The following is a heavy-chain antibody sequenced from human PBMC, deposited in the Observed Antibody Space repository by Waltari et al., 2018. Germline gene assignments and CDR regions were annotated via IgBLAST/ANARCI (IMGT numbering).Heavy chain of an antibody. J-gene: IGHJ4*02. CDR3: ARAGAAAGFDY. CDR1: GGSISSYS. V-gene: IGHV4-59*01. CDR2: IYYRGST. Sequence: QVQLQESGPGLVKPSETLSLTCTVSGGSISSYSWSWIRQPPGKGLEWIGYIYYRGSTNYNPSLKSRVTISVDTSKNQFSLKLSSVTAADTAVYYCARAGAAAGFDYWGQGTLVTVSS. D-gene: IGHD6-13*01.